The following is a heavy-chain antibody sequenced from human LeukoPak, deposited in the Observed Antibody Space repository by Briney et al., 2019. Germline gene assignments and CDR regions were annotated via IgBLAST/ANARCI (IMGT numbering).Heavy chain of an antibody. CDR1: GGSISSYY. Sequence: SETLSLTCTVSGGSISSYYWSWIRQPPGKGLEWIGYIYYSGTTSYNPSLKSRVTISVDTSKNQFSLKLSSVTAADTAVYYCAKDLDYTTYGYYFDYWGQGTLVTVSS. CDR2: IYYSGTT. D-gene: IGHD4-11*01. V-gene: IGHV4-59*01. CDR3: AKDLDYTTYGYYFDY. J-gene: IGHJ4*02.